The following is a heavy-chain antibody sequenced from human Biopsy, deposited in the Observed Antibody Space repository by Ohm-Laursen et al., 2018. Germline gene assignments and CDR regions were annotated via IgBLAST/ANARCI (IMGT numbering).Heavy chain of an antibody. Sequence: TLSFTCSVFAGYISSGGSFRRSTRKRLGRGPVMFGNIFNSANTYYKPSLKNLITISGNTTKNQFSLKLNSVTAADTSVYYCAGGDYFDSNGYFWFDPWGQGTLVTVSS. V-gene: IGHV4-31*01. CDR2: IFNSANT. D-gene: IGHD3-22*01. CDR3: AGGDYFDSNGYFWFDP. J-gene: IGHJ5*02. CDR1: AGYISSGGSF.